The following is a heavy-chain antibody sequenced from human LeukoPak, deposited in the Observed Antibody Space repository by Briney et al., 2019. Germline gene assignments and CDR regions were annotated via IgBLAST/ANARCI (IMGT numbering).Heavy chain of an antibody. D-gene: IGHD4-17*01. J-gene: IGHJ4*02. CDR3: ARFTVTLNDY. Sequence: GRSLRLSCAASGFTFSSYAMHWVRQAPGKGLEWVAVISYDGSNKYYADSVKGRFTISRDNSKNTLYLQMNSLRAEDTAVYYCARFTVTLNDYWGQGTLVTVSS. CDR1: GFTFSSYA. V-gene: IGHV3-30*04. CDR2: ISYDGSNK.